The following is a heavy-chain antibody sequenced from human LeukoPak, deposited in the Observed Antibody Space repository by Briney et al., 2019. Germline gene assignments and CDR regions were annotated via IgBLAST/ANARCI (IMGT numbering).Heavy chain of an antibody. Sequence: GGSLRLSCAASGFIFSNYWMSWVRQAPGKGLEWVANIKADGSEKYYVDPVKGRFTISRDNSKNTLYLQMNSLRAEDTAVYYCASIAVAGTGNWGQGTLVTVSS. D-gene: IGHD6-19*01. CDR1: GFIFSNYW. V-gene: IGHV3-7*01. CDR3: ASIAVAGTGN. CDR2: IKADGSEK. J-gene: IGHJ4*02.